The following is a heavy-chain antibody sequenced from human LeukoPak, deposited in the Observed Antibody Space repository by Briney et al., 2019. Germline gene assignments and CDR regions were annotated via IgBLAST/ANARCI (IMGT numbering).Heavy chain of an antibody. D-gene: IGHD5-18*01. Sequence: SETLSLTCTVSGGSISRYYWSGIRHPAGKGLEWIVRIYTSGSTNHNPSLKSRVTMSVDTSKNQFSLHMSSVTAADTAVYYCASTSNSALGLPYFDHWGQGSLVTVSS. V-gene: IGHV4-4*07. J-gene: IGHJ4*02. CDR3: ASTSNSALGLPYFDH. CDR2: IYTSGST. CDR1: GGSISRYY.